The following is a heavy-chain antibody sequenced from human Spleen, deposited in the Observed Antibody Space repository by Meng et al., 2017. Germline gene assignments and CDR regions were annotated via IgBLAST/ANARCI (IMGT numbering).Heavy chain of an antibody. CDR1: GFTFDDYG. V-gene: IGHV3-20*04. CDR3: ARDYLRGGAGGYSYGYGY. Sequence: GGSLRLSCAASGFTFDDYGMSWVRQIPGMGLEWVSSITWNGGATGYADSVQGRFTISRDYAKNSLYLQMNNLRAEDTALYYCARDYLRGGAGGYSYGYGYWGQGTLVTVSS. CDR2: ITWNGGAT. D-gene: IGHD5-18*01. J-gene: IGHJ4*02.